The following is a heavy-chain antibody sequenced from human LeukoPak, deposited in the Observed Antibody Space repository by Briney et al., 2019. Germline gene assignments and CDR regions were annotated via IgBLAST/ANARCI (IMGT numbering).Heavy chain of an antibody. Sequence: SETLSLTCTVSGGSISSGGSYWSWIRQHPGKGPEWIGYIYYSGSTYYNPSLKSRVTISVDTSKNQFSLKLSSVTAADTAVYYCARVDGSGFDYWGQGTLVTVSS. V-gene: IGHV4-31*03. CDR3: ARVDGSGFDY. CDR2: IYYSGST. J-gene: IGHJ4*02. D-gene: IGHD3-10*01. CDR1: GGSISSGGSY.